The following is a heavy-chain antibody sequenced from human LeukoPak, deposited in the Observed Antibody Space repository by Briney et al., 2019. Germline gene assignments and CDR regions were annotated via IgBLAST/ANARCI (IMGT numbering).Heavy chain of an antibody. CDR3: ARESRWLRSAYYYYGMDV. V-gene: IGHV6-1*01. D-gene: IGHD5-12*01. CDR1: GDSVSSNSAA. CDR2: TYYRSKWYN. J-gene: IGHJ6*02. Sequence: SQTLSLTCAISGDSVSSNSAAWNWIRQSPSRGLEWLGRTYYRSKWYNDYAVSVKSQITINPDTSKDQFSLQLNSVTPEDTAVYYCARESRWLRSAYYYYGMDVWGQGTTVTVSS.